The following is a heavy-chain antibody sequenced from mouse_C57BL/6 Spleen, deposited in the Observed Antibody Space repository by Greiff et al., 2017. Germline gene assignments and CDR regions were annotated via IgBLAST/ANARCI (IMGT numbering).Heavy chain of an antibody. J-gene: IGHJ4*01. CDR2: INPNNGGT. V-gene: IGHV1-18*01. Sequence: EVQLQQSGPELVKPGASVKIPCKASGYTFTDYNMDWVKQSHGKSLEWIGDINPNNGGTIYNQKFKGKATLTVDKSSSTAYMELRSLTSEDTAVYYCARLDYDEYYAMDYWGQGTSVTVSS. D-gene: IGHD2-4*01. CDR3: ARLDYDEYYAMDY. CDR1: GYTFTDYN.